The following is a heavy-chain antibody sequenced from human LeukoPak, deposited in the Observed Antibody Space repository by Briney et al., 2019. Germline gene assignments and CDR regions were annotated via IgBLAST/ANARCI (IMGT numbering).Heavy chain of an antibody. V-gene: IGHV1-2*02. CDR3: ARGPYSSSWFTYFDY. J-gene: IGHJ4*02. Sequence: GASVKVSCKASGYTFTGYYMHWVRQAPGQGLEWMGWINPNSGGTNYAQKFQGRVTMTRDTSISTAYMELSRLRSDDTAVYYCARGPYSSSWFTYFDYWAREPWSPSPQ. D-gene: IGHD6-13*01. CDR1: GYTFTGYY. CDR2: INPNSGGT.